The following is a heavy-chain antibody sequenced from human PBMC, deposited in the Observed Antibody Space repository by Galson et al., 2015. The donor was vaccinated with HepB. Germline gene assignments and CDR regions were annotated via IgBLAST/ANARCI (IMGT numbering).Heavy chain of an antibody. J-gene: IGHJ3*02. Sequence: SLRLSCAASGFTFSSYAMHWVRQAPGKGLEWVAVISYDGSNKYYADSVKGRFTISRDNSKNTLYLQMNSLRAEDTAVYYCARGKRYYGSGSGAFDIWGQGTMVTVSS. CDR2: ISYDGSNK. V-gene: IGHV3-30-3*01. CDR1: GFTFSSYA. D-gene: IGHD3-10*01. CDR3: ARGKRYYGSGSGAFDI.